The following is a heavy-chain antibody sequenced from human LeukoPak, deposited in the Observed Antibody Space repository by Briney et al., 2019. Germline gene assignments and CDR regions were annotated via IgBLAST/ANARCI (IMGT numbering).Heavy chain of an antibody. CDR3: ARSPSYYYDSSGYWGAFDP. J-gene: IGHJ5*02. CDR2: INSDGSST. Sequence: GGSLRLSXAASGFTFSSYWMHWVRQAPGKGLVWVSRINSDGSSTSYADSVKGRFTISRDNAKNTLYLQMNSLRAEDTAVYYCARSPSYYYDSSGYWGAFDPWGQGTLVTVSS. V-gene: IGHV3-74*01. CDR1: GFTFSSYW. D-gene: IGHD3-22*01.